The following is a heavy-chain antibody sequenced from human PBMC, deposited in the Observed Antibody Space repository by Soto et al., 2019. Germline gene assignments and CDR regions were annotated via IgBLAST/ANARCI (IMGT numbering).Heavy chain of an antibody. D-gene: IGHD3-22*01. CDR1: GYTFTSYG. J-gene: IGHJ4*02. CDR3: ARDYPPGYYYDSSGPFGIDC. Sequence: ASVKVSCKASGYTFTSYGISWVRQAPGQGLEWMGWISAYNGNTNYAQKLQGRVTMTTDISTSTAYMELRSLRSDDTAVYYCARDYPPGYYYDSSGPFGIDCWGQGTLVTVSS. V-gene: IGHV1-18*04. CDR2: ISAYNGNT.